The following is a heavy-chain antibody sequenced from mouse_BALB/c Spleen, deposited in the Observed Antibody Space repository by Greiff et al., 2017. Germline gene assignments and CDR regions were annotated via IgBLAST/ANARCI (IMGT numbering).Heavy chain of an antibody. CDR2: IRNKANGYTT. J-gene: IGHJ2*01. CDR1: GFTFTDYY. V-gene: IGHV7-3*02. CDR3: ARATGYYFDY. D-gene: IGHD4-1*02. Sequence: EVHLVESGGGLVQPGGSLRLSCATSGFTFTDYYMSWVRQPPGKALEWLGFIRNKANGYTTEYSASVKGRFTISRDNSQSILYLQMNTLRAEDSATYYCARATGYYFDYWGQGTTLTVSS.